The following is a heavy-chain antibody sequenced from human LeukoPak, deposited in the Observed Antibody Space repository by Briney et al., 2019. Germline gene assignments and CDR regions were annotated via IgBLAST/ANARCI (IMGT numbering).Heavy chain of an antibody. J-gene: IGHJ4*02. CDR2: IQASGRT. V-gene: IGHV4-61*02. D-gene: IGHD2-15*01. CDR3: ARGRGYCSGGSCYGRHYFDY. CDR1: GDSITSGSYF. Sequence: SETLSLTCSVSGDSITSGSYFWSWVRQPAGKGLEWIGRIQASGRTSYNPSLKSRVTISMDTSKNQFSLKLSSVTAADTAVYYCARGRGYCSGGSCYGRHYFDYWGQGTLVTVSS.